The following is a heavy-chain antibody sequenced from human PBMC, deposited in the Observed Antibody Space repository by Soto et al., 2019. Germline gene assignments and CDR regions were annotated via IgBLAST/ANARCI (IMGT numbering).Heavy chain of an antibody. CDR3: ARQLSHICDS. V-gene: IGHV5-51*01. Sequence: PXESLTISCKGGGYKVGSAWIGSVRQMPGEGLEWMGIIKPGTSDIRYSPSCRGHVTISADEAVSTAYLQWSSLKASDTAMYYCARQLSHICDSWGQGTLVTVSS. J-gene: IGHJ4*02. CDR2: IKPGTSDI. D-gene: IGHD3-3*02. CDR1: GYKVGSAW.